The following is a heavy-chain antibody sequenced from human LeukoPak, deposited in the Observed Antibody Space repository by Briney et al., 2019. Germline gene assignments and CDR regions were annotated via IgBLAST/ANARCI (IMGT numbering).Heavy chain of an antibody. Sequence: GGSLRLSCAASGFTFDDYAMHWVRQAPGKGLEWVSGISWNSGSIGYADSVKGRFTISRDNAKNSLYLQMNSLRAEDTALYYCAKDTGYSSGWNRFDPWGQGTLVTVSS. D-gene: IGHD6-19*01. CDR1: GFTFDDYA. V-gene: IGHV3-9*01. CDR3: AKDTGYSSGWNRFDP. J-gene: IGHJ5*02. CDR2: ISWNSGSI.